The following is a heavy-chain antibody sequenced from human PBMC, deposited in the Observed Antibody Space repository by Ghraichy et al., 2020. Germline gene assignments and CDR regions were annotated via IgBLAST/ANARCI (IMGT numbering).Heavy chain of an antibody. CDR3: ARRGAISDGSGSYRADDY. V-gene: IGHV4-39*01. D-gene: IGHD3-10*01. J-gene: IGHJ4*02. Sequence: SETLSLTCTVSGGSISSSSYYWGWIRQPPGKGLEWIGSIYYSGSTYYNPSLKSRVTISVDTSKNQFSLKLSSVTAADTAVYYCARRGAISDGSGSYRADDYWGQGTLVTVSS. CDR1: GGSISSSSYY. CDR2: IYYSGST.